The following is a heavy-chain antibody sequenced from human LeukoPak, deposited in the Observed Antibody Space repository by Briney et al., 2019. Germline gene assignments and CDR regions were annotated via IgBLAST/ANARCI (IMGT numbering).Heavy chain of an antibody. CDR2: ISGDGGST. CDR1: GFTFDDYA. CDR3: AKDGYDSSGYYPYYFDY. J-gene: IGHJ4*02. D-gene: IGHD3-22*01. V-gene: IGHV3-43*02. Sequence: GGSLRLSCAASGFTFDDYAMHWVRQAPGKGLEWVSLISGDGGSTYYADSVKGRFTISRDNSKNSLYLQMNSLRTEDTALYYCAKDGYDSSGYYPYYFDYWGQGTLVTVSS.